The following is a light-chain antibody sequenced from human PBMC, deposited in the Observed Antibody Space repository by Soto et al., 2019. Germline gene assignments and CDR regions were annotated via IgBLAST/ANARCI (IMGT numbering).Light chain of an antibody. CDR3: MQALQTPLFT. Sequence: DIVMTQSPLYLPVTPGESASISCRSSQSLLHSDGYNYLDWYLQKPGQSPQLLIYLGSNRASGVPDRFSGSGSGTDFTLKISRVEAEDVGVYYCMQALQTPLFTFGPGTKVDLK. CDR2: LGS. CDR1: QSLLHSDGYNY. J-gene: IGKJ3*01. V-gene: IGKV2-28*01.